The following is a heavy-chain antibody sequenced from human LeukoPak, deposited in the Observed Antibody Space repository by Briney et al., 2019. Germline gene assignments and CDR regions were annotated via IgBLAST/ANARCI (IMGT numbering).Heavy chain of an antibody. V-gene: IGHV1-46*01. CDR2: INPSGGST. CDR1: GYTFTSYY. CDR3: ARDFGVVPAAMLI. J-gene: IGHJ3*02. D-gene: IGHD2-2*01. Sequence: ASVKVSCKASGYTFTSYYMHWVRQAPGQGLEWMGIINPSGGSTSYAQKFQGRVTMTRDTSISTAYMELSRLRSDDTAVYYCARDFGVVPAAMLIWGQGTMVTVSS.